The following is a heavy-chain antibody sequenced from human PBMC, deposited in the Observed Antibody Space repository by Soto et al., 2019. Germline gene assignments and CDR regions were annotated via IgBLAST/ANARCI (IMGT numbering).Heavy chain of an antibody. J-gene: IGHJ4*02. CDR1: GITFCSRA. CDR3: ERGSTDSYQGSRIFDF. CDR2: ITDSGGDA. Sequence: HPGLSXRLSCVSSGITFCSRAIILVRQAPGEGLEWVSTITDSGGDAKYADSVRGRFAISRDNSKKTLYLQMSSLTAEDSAIYYCERGSTDSYQGSRIFDFWGRGTLVTVSS. D-gene: IGHD3-10*01. V-gene: IGHV3-23*01.